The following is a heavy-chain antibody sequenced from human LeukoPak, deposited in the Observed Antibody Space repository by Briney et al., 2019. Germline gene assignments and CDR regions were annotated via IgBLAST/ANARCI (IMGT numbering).Heavy chain of an antibody. CDR1: GFTFSDYA. J-gene: IGHJ4*02. CDR3: TRDRYSSSWPIDY. V-gene: IGHV3-49*04. D-gene: IGHD6-13*01. CDR2: IRSKAYGGTT. Sequence: GGSLRLSCTASGFTFSDYAMSWVRQAPGKGLEWVGFIRSKAYGGTTEYAASVKGRFTISRDDSKSIAYLQMNSLKTEDTAVYYCTRDRYSSSWPIDYWGQGTLVTVSS.